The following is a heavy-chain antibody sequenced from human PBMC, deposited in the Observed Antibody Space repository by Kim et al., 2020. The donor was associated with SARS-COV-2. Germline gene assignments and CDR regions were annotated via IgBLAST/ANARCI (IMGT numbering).Heavy chain of an antibody. CDR3: AMVVVVAATPVYYYYGMDV. D-gene: IGHD2-15*01. J-gene: IGHJ6*02. Sequence: SVKVSCKASGGTFSSYAINWVRQAPGQGLEWMGRIIPGIANYSQKFQGRVTITADKSTNTAYMELSSLRSEDTAVYYCAMVVVVAATPVYYYYGMDVWGQGTTVTVSS. V-gene: IGHV1-69*04. CDR2: IIPGIA. CDR1: GGTFSSYA.